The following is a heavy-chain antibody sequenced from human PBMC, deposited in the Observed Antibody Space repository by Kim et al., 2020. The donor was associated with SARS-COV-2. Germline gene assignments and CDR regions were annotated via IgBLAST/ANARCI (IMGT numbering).Heavy chain of an antibody. V-gene: IGHV1-3*01. J-gene: IGHJ6*02. CDR3: AREVGTGYYYYYYGRDV. Sequence: ASVKVSCKASGYTFSSYAMHWVRQAPGQRLEWMGWINAGNGNTKSSQKFQGRVTITRDTSASTAYMELSSLRSEDTAVYYCAREVGTGYYYYYYGRDVWGQGATVTVSS. CDR2: INAGNGNT. D-gene: IGHD6-13*01. CDR1: GYTFSSYA.